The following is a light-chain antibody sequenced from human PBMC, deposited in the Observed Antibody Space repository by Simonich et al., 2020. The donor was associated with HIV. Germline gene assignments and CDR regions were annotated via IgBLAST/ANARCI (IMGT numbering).Light chain of an antibody. J-gene: IGKJ2*01. CDR2: KAS. V-gene: IGKV1-5*03. Sequence: DIQLTQSPSTLSASVGVRVTITCRASQSISSWLAWYQQKPGKAPNLLIYKASSLESGVPSMFSGSGSGTEFTLTISSLQPDDFATYYCQQYNSYSQTFGQGTKLEIK. CDR1: QSISSW. CDR3: QQYNSYSQT.